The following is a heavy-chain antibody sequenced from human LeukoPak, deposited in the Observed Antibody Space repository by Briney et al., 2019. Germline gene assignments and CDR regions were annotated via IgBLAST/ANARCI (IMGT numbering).Heavy chain of an antibody. CDR1: GFTFTSHA. D-gene: IGHD1-26*01. V-gene: IGHV3-23*01. J-gene: IGHJ4*02. Sequence: GGSLRLPCAASGFTFTSHAMSWVRQAPEKGLEWVSSTSDSGDSTYYADSVKGRFTISRDNSKKTLYLQMNSLRAEDTAIYYCAKLIQIVGASDDDYWGQGTLVTVSS. CDR3: AKLIQIVGASDDDY. CDR2: TSDSGDST.